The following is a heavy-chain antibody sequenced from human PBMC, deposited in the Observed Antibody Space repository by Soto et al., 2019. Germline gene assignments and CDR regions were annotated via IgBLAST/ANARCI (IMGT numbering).Heavy chain of an antibody. CDR1: GFTFSSYA. CDR2: ISYDGSNK. CDR3: ASGAIAVAGYYYYYGMDV. V-gene: IGHV3-30-3*01. D-gene: IGHD6-19*01. J-gene: IGHJ6*02. Sequence: GGSLRLSCAASGFTFSSYAMHWVRQAPGKGLEWVAVISYDGSNKYYADSVKGRFTISRDNSKNTLYLQMNSLRAEDTAVYYCASGAIAVAGYYYYYGMDVWGQGTTVTVSS.